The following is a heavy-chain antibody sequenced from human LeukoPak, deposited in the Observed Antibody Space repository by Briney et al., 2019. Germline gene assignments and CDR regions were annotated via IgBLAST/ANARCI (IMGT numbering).Heavy chain of an antibody. CDR2: INPNSGST. CDR1: GYTFTSYY. Sequence: ASVKVSCKASGYTFTSYYMHWVRQAPGQGLEWMGIINPNSGSTTYAQKFQGRVTMTRDTSTSTVSMELSSLRSDDTAVYYCARGGLVTTGIGDYWGQGTLVTVSS. D-gene: IGHD4-17*01. CDR3: ARGGLVTTGIGDY. J-gene: IGHJ4*02. V-gene: IGHV1-46*01.